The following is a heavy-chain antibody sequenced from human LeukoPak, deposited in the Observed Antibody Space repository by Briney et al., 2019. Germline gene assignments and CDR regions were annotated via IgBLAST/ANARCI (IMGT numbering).Heavy chain of an antibody. D-gene: IGHD3-3*01. J-gene: IGHJ6*03. CDR2: ISYDGSNK. CDR3: AKEFREGYDSWSGGYMDV. CDR1: GFTFSSYA. V-gene: IGHV3-30-3*01. Sequence: GGSLRLSCAASGFTFSSYAMHWVRQAPGKGLEWVAVISYDGSNKYYADSVKGRFTISRDNSKNTLYLQMNSLRAEDTAVYYCAKEFREGYDSWSGGYMDVWGKGTTATVSS.